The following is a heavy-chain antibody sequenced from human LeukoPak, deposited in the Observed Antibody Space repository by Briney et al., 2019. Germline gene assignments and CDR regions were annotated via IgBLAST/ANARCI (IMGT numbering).Heavy chain of an antibody. J-gene: IGHJ4*02. CDR2: IYYSGST. V-gene: IGHV4-39*07. CDR1: GGSISSSSYY. CDR3: ARDGSSWTVAQSFDF. D-gene: IGHD6-13*01. Sequence: SETLSLTCTVSGGSISSSSYYWGWIRQPPGKGLEWIGSIYYSGSTYYNPSLKSRVTISLDTSKNQFSLKLNSVTAADTAVYYCARDGSSWTVAQSFDFWGQGTQVTVSS.